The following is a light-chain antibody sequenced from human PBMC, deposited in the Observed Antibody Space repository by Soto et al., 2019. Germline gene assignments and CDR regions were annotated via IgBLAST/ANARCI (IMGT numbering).Light chain of an antibody. CDR3: QSYDTGLSGSI. CDR1: RSNIGAGYD. CDR2: GNS. J-gene: IGLJ7*01. Sequence: QSVLTQPPSVSGAPGQRVTISCTGSRSNIGAGYDVIWYQQFPGRPPRLLIFGNSSRPSGVPDRFSASKAGTSASLAITGLQVGDEADYYCQSYDTGLSGSIFAGGTQLTVL. V-gene: IGLV1-40*01.